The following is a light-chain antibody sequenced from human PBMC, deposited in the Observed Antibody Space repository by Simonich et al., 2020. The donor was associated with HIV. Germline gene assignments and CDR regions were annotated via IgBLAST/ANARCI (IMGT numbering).Light chain of an antibody. Sequence: DIVMTQSPDSLAVSLGERAPINCKSSQSVLSNSNNKNFLTWYQHKPGQPPKRLFYWASTRESGVPDRISGSGSGTDFTLTISSLQAEDVAVYYCQQFYSAPLTFGGGTKVEIK. CDR3: QQFYSAPLT. J-gene: IGKJ4*01. CDR1: QSVLSNSNNKNF. CDR2: WAS. V-gene: IGKV4-1*01.